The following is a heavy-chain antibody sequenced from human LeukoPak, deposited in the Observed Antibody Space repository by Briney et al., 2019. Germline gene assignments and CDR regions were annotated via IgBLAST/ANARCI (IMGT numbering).Heavy chain of an antibody. CDR2: IYYSGST. CDR1: GGSISSGDYY. D-gene: IGHD3-9*01. Sequence: SQTLSLTCTVSGGSISSGDYYWSWIRQPPGKGLEWIGYIYYSGSTYYNPSLKSRVTISVDTSKNQFSLKLSSVTAADTAVYYCAREEDILTGYWVWGQGILVTVSS. CDR3: AREEDILTGYWV. V-gene: IGHV4-30-4*08. J-gene: IGHJ4*02.